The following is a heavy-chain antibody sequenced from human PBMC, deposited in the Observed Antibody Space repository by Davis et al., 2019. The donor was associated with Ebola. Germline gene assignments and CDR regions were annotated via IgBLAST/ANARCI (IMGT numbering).Heavy chain of an antibody. CDR1: EFTFTNYG. V-gene: IGHV3-23*01. D-gene: IGHD2-2*01. CDR2: ISATGADI. J-gene: IGHJ4*02. CDR3: VQGTTSCHV. Sequence: PGGSLRLSCVASEFTFTNYGMTWVRQAPGGGLEWVAGISATGADIKYADSVKGRFTISRDNSNNMLYLHMNSLRVEDTALYYCVQGTTSCHVWGQGTQVTVSS.